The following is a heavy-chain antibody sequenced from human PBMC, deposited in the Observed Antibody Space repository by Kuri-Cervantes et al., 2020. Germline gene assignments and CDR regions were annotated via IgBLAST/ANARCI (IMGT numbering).Heavy chain of an antibody. J-gene: IGHJ6*02. CDR3: ARGWEDGDYFGYYYYGMDV. CDR1: GGSFSGYY. CDR2: INHSGST. Sequence: ESLKISCAVYGGSFSGYYWSWIRQPPGKGLEWIGEINHSGSTNYNPSLKSRVTISVGTSKNQFSLKLSSVTAADTAVYYCARGWEDGDYFGYYYYGMDVWGQGTTVTVSS. D-gene: IGHD4-17*01. V-gene: IGHV4-34*01.